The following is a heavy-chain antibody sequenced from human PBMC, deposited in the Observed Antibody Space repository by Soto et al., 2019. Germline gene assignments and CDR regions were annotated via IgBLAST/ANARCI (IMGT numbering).Heavy chain of an antibody. V-gene: IGHV4-59*01. J-gene: IGHJ4*02. Sequence: LSLTCTVSGGSISSDYWSWIRQPPGKGLEWIGYTYYSGSTNYNPSLKSRVTISADTSKNQFSLKLSSVTAADTAVYYCARIGYYDSSGYYLGPFDYWGQGTLVTAPQ. CDR2: TYYSGST. CDR3: ARIGYYDSSGYYLGPFDY. CDR1: GGSISSDY. D-gene: IGHD3-22*01.